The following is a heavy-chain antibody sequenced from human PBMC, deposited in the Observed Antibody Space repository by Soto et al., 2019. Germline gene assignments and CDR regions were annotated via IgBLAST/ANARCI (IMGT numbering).Heavy chain of an antibody. CDR3: ARGGYYGSGSYSPLDY. Sequence: QVQLVQSGAEVKKPVSSVKVSCKASGGTFSRYAISWVRQAPGQGLEWMGGIIPIFGTANYAQKFQGRVTITADESTSKAYMELSSLRSEDTAVYYCARGGYYGSGSYSPLDYWGQGTLVTVSS. CDR2: IIPIFGTA. D-gene: IGHD3-10*01. J-gene: IGHJ4*02. V-gene: IGHV1-69*01. CDR1: GGTFSRYA.